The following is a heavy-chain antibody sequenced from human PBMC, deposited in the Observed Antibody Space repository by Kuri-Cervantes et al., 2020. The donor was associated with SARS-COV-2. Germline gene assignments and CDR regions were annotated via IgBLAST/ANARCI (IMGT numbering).Heavy chain of an antibody. V-gene: IGHV4-38-2*02. D-gene: IGHD3-3*01. CDR2: VFYDGRT. CDR3: ARDLSLATYYDFWSGLYYFDY. CDR1: GYSISSGYY. J-gene: IGHJ4*02. Sequence: SETLSLTCAVSGYSISSGYYWGWIRQPPGKGLEWIGSVFYDGRTYYNPSLKSRVTVSVDTSKNQFSLKVNSVTAADTAVYYCARDLSLATYYDFWSGLYYFDYWGQGILVTVSS.